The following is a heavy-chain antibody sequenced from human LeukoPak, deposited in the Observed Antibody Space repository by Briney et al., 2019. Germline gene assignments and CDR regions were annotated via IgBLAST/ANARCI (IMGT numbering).Heavy chain of an antibody. V-gene: IGHV1-46*01. D-gene: IGHD5-24*01. CDR2: INPSGGGT. J-gene: IGHJ4*02. CDR1: GYIFTSYY. CDR3: ARGGDGYNS. Sequence: GASVKVSCKASGYIFTSYYMHWVRQAPGQGPEWMGIINPSGGGTSYAQKFQGGVTMTRDTSTSTVYMELSSLRFEDTAVYYCARGGDGYNSWGQGTLVTVSS.